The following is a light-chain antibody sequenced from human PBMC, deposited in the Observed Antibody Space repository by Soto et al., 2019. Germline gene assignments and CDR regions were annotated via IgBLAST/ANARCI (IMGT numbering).Light chain of an antibody. Sequence: EIVLTQSPGTLSLSPWERATLSCRASQSVSSSYLAWCQQRPGQAPRLLIYGASTRAAGIPDRFSGSGSGTDFTLTINSLAPEDFAIYYCHQRQSWPRTFGQGTKVDIK. CDR1: QSVSSSY. J-gene: IGKJ1*01. CDR2: GAS. CDR3: HQRQSWPRT. V-gene: IGKV3-20*01.